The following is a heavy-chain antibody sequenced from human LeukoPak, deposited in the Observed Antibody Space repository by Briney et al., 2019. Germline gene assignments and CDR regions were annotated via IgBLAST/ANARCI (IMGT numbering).Heavy chain of an antibody. V-gene: IGHV1-46*01. Sequence: GASVKVSCKASGYTFITYYMHWVRQAPGQGLEWMGIINPSGDSTSYAQKFQGRVTMTEDTSTDTAYMELSSLRSEDTAVYYCATEPIAAAGTWYYYGMDVWGQGTTVTVSS. CDR2: INPSGDST. D-gene: IGHD6-13*01. J-gene: IGHJ6*02. CDR3: ATEPIAAAGTWYYYGMDV. CDR1: GYTFITYY.